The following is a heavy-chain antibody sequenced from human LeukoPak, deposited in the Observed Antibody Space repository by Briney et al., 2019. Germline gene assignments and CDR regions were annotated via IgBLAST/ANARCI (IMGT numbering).Heavy chain of an antibody. V-gene: IGHV1-2*02. Sequence: ASVKVSCKASGYTFTGYYMHWVRQAPGQGFEWMGWINPNSGGTNYAQKFQGRVTMTRDTSISTAYMELSRLRSDDTAVYYRARAHQLLWFGEARFSPRPEFDYWGQGTLVTVSS. CDR1: GYTFTGYY. CDR2: INPNSGGT. J-gene: IGHJ4*02. D-gene: IGHD3-10*01. CDR3: ARAHQLLWFGEARFSPRPEFDY.